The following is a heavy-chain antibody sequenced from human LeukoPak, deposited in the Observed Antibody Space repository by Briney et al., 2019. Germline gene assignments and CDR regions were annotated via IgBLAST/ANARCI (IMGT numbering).Heavy chain of an antibody. CDR2: ISSNGGST. Sequence: GGSLRLSCSASGFTFSSYAMHWVRQAPGKGLEYVSAISSNGGSTYYADSVKGRFTISRDNSKNTLYLQMSNLRAEDTAVYDCVKDRGWGLWFGELYYWGQGTLVTVSS. J-gene: IGHJ4*02. CDR3: VKDRGWGLWFGELYY. D-gene: IGHD3-10*01. CDR1: GFTFSSYA. V-gene: IGHV3-64D*06.